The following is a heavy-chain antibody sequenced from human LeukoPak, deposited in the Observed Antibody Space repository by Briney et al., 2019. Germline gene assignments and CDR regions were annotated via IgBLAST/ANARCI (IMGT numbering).Heavy chain of an antibody. CDR3: AKDGPLITVVRAPYYFDY. CDR1: GFTSSSYA. V-gene: IGHV3-23*01. D-gene: IGHD3-10*01. CDR2: MTGAGDRT. J-gene: IGHJ4*02. Sequence: GSLRPSFAASGFTSSSYAMGWVRQAPGKGREWVSAMTGAGDRTDYADSVKGQFTISRDNSKNILYLQMNSLRAEDTAVYYCAKDGPLITVVRAPYYFDYWGRGTLVTVSS.